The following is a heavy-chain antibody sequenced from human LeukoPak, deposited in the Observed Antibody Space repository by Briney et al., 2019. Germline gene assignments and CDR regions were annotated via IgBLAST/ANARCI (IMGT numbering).Heavy chain of an antibody. D-gene: IGHD6-19*01. CDR3: ALSGASRDFDY. V-gene: IGHV1-46*01. Sequence: ASVKVSCKASGYTFTSYYMHWVRQAPGQGLEWMGIINPSGGSTSYAQKFQGRVTMTRDTSASTVYMEPSSLRSEDTAVYYCALSGASRDFDYWGQGTLVTVSS. J-gene: IGHJ4*02. CDR1: GYTFTSYY. CDR2: INPSGGST.